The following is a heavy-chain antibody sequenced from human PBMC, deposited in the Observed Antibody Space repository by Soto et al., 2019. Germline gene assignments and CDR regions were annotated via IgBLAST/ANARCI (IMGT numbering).Heavy chain of an antibody. V-gene: IGHV3-30*18. Sequence: GGSLRLSCAASGFTFSSYGMHWVRQAPGKGLEWVAVISYDGSNKYYADSVKGRFTISRDNSKNTLYLQMNSLRAEDTAVYYCAKDLLFGDLPLYYYYGMDVWGQGTTVTVSS. CDR3: AKDLLFGDLPLYYYYGMDV. D-gene: IGHD2-21*02. CDR2: ISYDGSNK. J-gene: IGHJ6*02. CDR1: GFTFSSYG.